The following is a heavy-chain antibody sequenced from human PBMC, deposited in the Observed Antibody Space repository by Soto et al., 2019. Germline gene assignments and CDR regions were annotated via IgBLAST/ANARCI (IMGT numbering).Heavy chain of an antibody. Sequence: ASVKVSCKASGYTFTGYYIHWVRQAPGQGLEWMGWINPNSGDTNYAQKFQGRVTMTRDTSISTAYMELSRLRSDDTAVYYCARDPAPTDFSGGSCYSRGCDEWG. J-gene: IGHJ4*01. D-gene: IGHD2-15*01. CDR3: ARDPAPTDFSGGSCYSRGCDE. V-gene: IGHV1-2*02. CDR2: INPNSGDT. CDR1: GYTFTGYY.